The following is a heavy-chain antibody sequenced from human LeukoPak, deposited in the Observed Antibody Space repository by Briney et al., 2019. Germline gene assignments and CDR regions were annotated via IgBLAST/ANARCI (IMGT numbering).Heavy chain of an antibody. CDR2: ISSSSSTI. CDR3: ARAKITIFDYFDY. Sequence: PGGSLRLSCAASGFTFSSYSMNSVRQAPGKGLEWVSYISSSSSTIYYADSVKVRFTISRDNAKNSLYLQMNSLRAEDTAVYYCARAKITIFDYFDYWGQGTLVTVSS. D-gene: IGHD3-9*01. CDR1: GFTFSSYS. V-gene: IGHV3-48*01. J-gene: IGHJ4*02.